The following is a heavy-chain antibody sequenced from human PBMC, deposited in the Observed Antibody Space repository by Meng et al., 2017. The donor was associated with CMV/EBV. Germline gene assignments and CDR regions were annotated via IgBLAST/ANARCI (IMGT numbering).Heavy chain of an antibody. D-gene: IGHD3-10*01. CDR3: ARDRRVRGVIGYYYYGMDV. CDR1: GGSFSGYY. Sequence: SQTLSLTCAVYGGSFSGYYWSWIRQHPGKGLEWIGYIYYSGSTYYNPSLKSRVTISVDTSKNQFSLKLSSVTAADTAVYYCARDRRVRGVIGYYYYGMDVWDQGTTVTVSS. V-gene: IGHV4-31*02. CDR2: IYYSGST. J-gene: IGHJ6*02.